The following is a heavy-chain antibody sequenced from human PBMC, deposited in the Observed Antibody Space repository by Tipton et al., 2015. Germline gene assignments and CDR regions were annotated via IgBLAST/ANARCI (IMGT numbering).Heavy chain of an antibody. Sequence: TLSLTCTVSGGSISNYYWSWIRQPAGKGLEWIGRICTSGRTKYNPSLKSRVTMSRDTPKNQFSLRLSSVTAADTAVYYCARMDILGNWFDPWGLGTLVTVSS. CDR1: GGSISNYY. CDR3: ARMDILGNWFDP. V-gene: IGHV4-4*07. D-gene: IGHD2-2*03. CDR2: ICTSGRT. J-gene: IGHJ5*02.